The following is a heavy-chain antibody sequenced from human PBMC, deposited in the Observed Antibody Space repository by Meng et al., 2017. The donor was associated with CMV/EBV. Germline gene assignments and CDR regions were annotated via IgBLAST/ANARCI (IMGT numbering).Heavy chain of an antibody. J-gene: IGHJ4*02. V-gene: IGHV3-53*01. CDR3: ARDVNIVGATTYDY. CDR2: IYSSGTT. D-gene: IGHD1-26*01. Sequence: CAASGFTVTSNYMSWVRQAPGKGLEWVSVIYSSGTTHYADSVKGRFTISRDYSKNTLYLQMNSLRPEDTAIYYCARDVNIVGATTYDYWGQGTLVTVSS. CDR1: GFTVTSNY.